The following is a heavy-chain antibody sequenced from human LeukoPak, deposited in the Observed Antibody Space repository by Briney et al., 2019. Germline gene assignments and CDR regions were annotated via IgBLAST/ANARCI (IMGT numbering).Heavy chain of an antibody. CDR3: ARDGDYGGHFDY. J-gene: IGHJ4*02. CDR2: ISYDGSNK. CDR1: GFTFSSYA. Sequence: GGSLTLTCAASGFTFSSYALHWVRQAPGKGLEWVGVISYDGSNKYYADSVKGRFTISRDNSKNTLYLQMNSLRAEDTAVYYCARDGDYGGHFDYWGQGTLVTVSS. V-gene: IGHV3-30-3*01. D-gene: IGHD4-23*01.